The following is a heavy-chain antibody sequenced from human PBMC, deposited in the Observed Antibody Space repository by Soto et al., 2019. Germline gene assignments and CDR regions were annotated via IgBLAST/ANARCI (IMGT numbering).Heavy chain of an antibody. CDR3: ARDDAGTTRNYYYYGMDV. J-gene: IGHJ6*02. CDR2: IWYDGSNK. V-gene: IGHV3-33*01. CDR1: GFTFSSYG. D-gene: IGHD1-1*01. Sequence: LRLSCAASGFTFSSYGMHWVRQAPCKGLEWVAVIWYDGSNKYYADSVKGRFTISRDNSKDTLYLQMNSLRAEDTAVYYCARDDAGTTRNYYYYGMDVWGQGTTVTVYS.